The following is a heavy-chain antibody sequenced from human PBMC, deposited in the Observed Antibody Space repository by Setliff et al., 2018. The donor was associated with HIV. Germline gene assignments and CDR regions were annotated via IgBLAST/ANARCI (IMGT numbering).Heavy chain of an antibody. V-gene: IGHV4-34*01. J-gene: IGHJ4*02. Sequence: SETLSLTCAVYGGAFTTYYWSWIRQTPGKGLEWIGENNHGGSTNYNPSLKSRVTISVDRSKNQFFLKLTSVTAADTAVYYCASGSYRGSGYFVRYFDSWAQGMLVTVSS. CDR1: GGAFTTYY. CDR3: ASGSYRGSGYFVRYFDS. CDR2: NNHGGST. D-gene: IGHD3-3*01.